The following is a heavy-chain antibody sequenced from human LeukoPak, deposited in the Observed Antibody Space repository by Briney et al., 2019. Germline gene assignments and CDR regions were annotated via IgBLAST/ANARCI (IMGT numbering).Heavy chain of an antibody. CDR2: ISWNSGSI. V-gene: IGHV3-9*01. CDR1: GFTFSNYA. D-gene: IGHD5-18*01. CDR3: AKDIDGGYSYQIGPALDY. Sequence: PGRSLRLSCAASGFTFSNYAMHWVRQAPGKGLEWVSGISWNSGSIGYADSVKGRFTISRDNAKNSLYLQMNSLRAEDTALYYCAKDIDGGYSYQIGPALDYWGQGTLVTVSS. J-gene: IGHJ4*02.